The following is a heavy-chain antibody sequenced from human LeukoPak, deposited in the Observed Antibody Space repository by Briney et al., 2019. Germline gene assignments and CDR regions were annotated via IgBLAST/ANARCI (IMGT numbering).Heavy chain of an antibody. D-gene: IGHD3-22*01. CDR3: ASVPDDASGNSRYYFKT. V-gene: IGHV3-20*04. Sequence: RPGGSLRLSCVASGFRLDASGRSWVRQVPGKGLKGVSGMEWNGGRREYADSVKGRFTISRDNAKNSLYLQMKNLRAEDTALYYCASVPDDASGNSRYYFKTWGQGTLVTVSS. J-gene: IGHJ4*02. CDR1: GFRLDASG. CDR2: MEWNGGRR.